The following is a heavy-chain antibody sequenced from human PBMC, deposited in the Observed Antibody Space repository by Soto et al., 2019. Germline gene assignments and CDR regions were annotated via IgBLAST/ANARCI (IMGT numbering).Heavy chain of an antibody. V-gene: IGHV3-23*01. J-gene: IGHJ4*02. D-gene: IGHD2-8*01. CDR1: GFTFSSYA. CDR2: ISGSGGST. Sequence: EVQLLESGGGLVQPGGSLRLSCAASGFTFSSYAMSWVRQAPGKGLEWVSAISGSGGSTYYADSVKGRFTISRDNSKNTLYLQMNSLRAEDTAVYYCAREDIVLMVYAIPGPFRGYWGQGTLVTVSS. CDR3: AREDIVLMVYAIPGPFRGY.